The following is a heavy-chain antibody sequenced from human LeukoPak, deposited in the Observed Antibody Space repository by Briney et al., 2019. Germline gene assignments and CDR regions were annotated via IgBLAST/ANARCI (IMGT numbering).Heavy chain of an antibody. J-gene: IGHJ4*02. CDR2: ICPGDSDT. V-gene: IGHV5-51*07. CDR1: GYSFTSYW. CDR3: ARAMVRGPPSDY. D-gene: IGHD3-10*01. Sequence: SLKISWTCSGYSFTSYWSGWLHEMAGKGLELMRSICPGDSDTRYSPSVQGQVTISADKSISTAYLQGRSLKASDTAMYYCARAMVRGPPSDYWGQGTLVTVSS.